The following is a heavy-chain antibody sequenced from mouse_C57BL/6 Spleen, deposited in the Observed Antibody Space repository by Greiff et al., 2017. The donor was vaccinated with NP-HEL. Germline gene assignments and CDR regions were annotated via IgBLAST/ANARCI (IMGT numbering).Heavy chain of an antibody. CDR3: AREDLYEAWFAY. D-gene: IGHD2-10*02. J-gene: IGHJ3*01. CDR1: GYTFTSYW. CDR2: IDPSDSYT. Sequence: QVQLKQPGAELVRPGTSVKLSCKASGYTFTSYWMHWVKQRPGQGLEWIGVIDPSDSYTNYNQKFKGKATLTVDTSSSTAYMQLSILTSEDSEVYYCAREDLYEAWFAYWGQGTLVTVSA. V-gene: IGHV1-59*01.